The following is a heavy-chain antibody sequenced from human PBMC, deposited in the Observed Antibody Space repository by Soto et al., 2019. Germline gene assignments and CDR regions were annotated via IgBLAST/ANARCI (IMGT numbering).Heavy chain of an antibody. CDR3: AHITGVLRGVAYYHNGMDV. J-gene: IGHJ6*02. V-gene: IGHV2-5*02. CDR1: GFSLTTRGVG. Sequence: QITLKESGPTLVRPTQTLTLTCSFSGFSLTTRGVGVSWIRQPPGKALEWLALIYWDNDKRYSPSLKDRLTITKDTSKNQVVLTMTNVDPLATATYSCAHITGVLRGVAYYHNGMDVWGPGTTVTVSS. D-gene: IGHD3-10*01. CDR2: IYWDNDK.